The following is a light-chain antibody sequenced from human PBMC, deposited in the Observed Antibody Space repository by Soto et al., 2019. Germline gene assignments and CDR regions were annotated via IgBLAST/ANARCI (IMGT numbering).Light chain of an antibody. CDR2: KAS. CDR3: QHYNSYSEA. V-gene: IGKV2-29*03. J-gene: IGKJ1*01. CDR1: QSLLHSDGKTY. Sequence: DIVVTQTPLSLSVTPGQPASISCKSSQSLLHSDGKTYLYWYLQKPGKAPKLLIYKASTLKSGVPSRFSGSGSGTEFTLTISSLQPDDFATYYCQHYNSYSEAFGQGTKVDI.